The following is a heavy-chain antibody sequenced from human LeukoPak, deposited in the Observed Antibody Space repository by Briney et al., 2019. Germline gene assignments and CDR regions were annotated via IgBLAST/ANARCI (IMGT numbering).Heavy chain of an antibody. CDR1: GFSFGSEA. J-gene: IGHJ6*03. D-gene: IGHD2-2*01. CDR2: ISPAGGTT. V-gene: IGHV3-23*01. Sequence: GGSLRLSCTVSGFSFGSEAMSWVRQAPGRGLEWVSSISPAGGTTYYADSVKGRFTISRDNSKNSLYLQMNSLRSEDTGLYYCAKVGCNGTSCYLYYYYHMDVWGKGTTVTVSS. CDR3: AKVGCNGTSCYLYYYYHMDV.